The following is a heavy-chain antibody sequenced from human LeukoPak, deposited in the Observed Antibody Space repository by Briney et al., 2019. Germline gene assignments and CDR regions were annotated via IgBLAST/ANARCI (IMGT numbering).Heavy chain of an antibody. D-gene: IGHD1-26*01. V-gene: IGHV4-59*08. CDR3: ARHGTGYFDY. CDR1: GGSISTYY. J-gene: IGHJ4*02. Sequence: PSETLSLTCTVSGGSISTYYWSWIRQPPGKGLEWIGYVYYSGSTYYNPSLQSRVTISVDTSKNRFSLKLSSMTAADTAVYYCARHGTGYFDYWGRGTLVTVSS. CDR2: VYYSGST.